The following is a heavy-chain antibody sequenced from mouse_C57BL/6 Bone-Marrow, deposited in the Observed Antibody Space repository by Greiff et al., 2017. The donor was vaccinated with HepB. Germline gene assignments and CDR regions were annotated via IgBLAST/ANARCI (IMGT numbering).Heavy chain of an antibody. CDR1: GYTFTSYW. D-gene: IGHD2-2*01. CDR2: IDPSDSST. J-gene: IGHJ4*01. Sequence: QVQLQQPGAELVKPGASVKLSCKASGYTFTSYWMQWVKQRPGQGLEWIGEIDPSDSSTNYNQKFKGKSTLTVDTSSSTAYMQLSSLTSEDSAVYYCARGGGVTANWGQGTSVTVSA. CDR3: ARGGGVTAN. V-gene: IGHV1-50*01.